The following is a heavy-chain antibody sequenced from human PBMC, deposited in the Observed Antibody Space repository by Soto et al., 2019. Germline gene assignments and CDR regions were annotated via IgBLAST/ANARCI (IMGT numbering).Heavy chain of an antibody. CDR2: IIPVFGRV. CDR3: AELLQGFSVTTNCPPDY. V-gene: IGHV1-69*05. J-gene: IGHJ4*01. Sequence: QVQLVQSGAEVKKPGSSVRVSCKASGGSFNTYAISWVRQAPGLGLEWMGGIIPVFGRVTYAQKFQGRVTITPHESTSGAYMELSRQRSDDTAAYYCAELLQGFSVTTNCPPDYWGHGTLVSVSS. D-gene: IGHD2-2*01. CDR1: GGSFNTYA.